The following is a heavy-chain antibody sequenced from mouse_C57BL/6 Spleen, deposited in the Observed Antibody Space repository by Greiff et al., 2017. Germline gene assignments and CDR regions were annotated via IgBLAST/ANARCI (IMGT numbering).Heavy chain of an antibody. CDR3: ARAGIPGRGYFDV. CDR2: IYPRDGST. J-gene: IGHJ1*03. Sequence: VKLVESDAELVKPGASVKISCKVSGYTFTDHTIHWMKQRPEQGLEWIGYIYPRDGSTKYNEKFKGKATLTADKSSSTVYMQLNSLTSEDSAVYFCARAGIPGRGYFDVWGTGTTVTVSS. D-gene: IGHD1-1*01. CDR1: GYTFTDHT. V-gene: IGHV1-78*01.